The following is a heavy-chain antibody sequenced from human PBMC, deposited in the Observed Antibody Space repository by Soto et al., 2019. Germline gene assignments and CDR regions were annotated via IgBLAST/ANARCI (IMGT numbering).Heavy chain of an antibody. V-gene: IGHV4-31*03. Sequence: SETLSLTCTVSGGSISSGGYYWSWIRQHPGKGLEWIGYIYYSGSTYYNPSPKSRVTISVDRSKNQFSLKLSSVTAADTAVYYCARVNDILTGSFDYWGQGTLVTVSS. CDR2: IYYSGST. CDR3: ARVNDILTGSFDY. J-gene: IGHJ4*02. CDR1: GGSISSGGYY. D-gene: IGHD3-9*01.